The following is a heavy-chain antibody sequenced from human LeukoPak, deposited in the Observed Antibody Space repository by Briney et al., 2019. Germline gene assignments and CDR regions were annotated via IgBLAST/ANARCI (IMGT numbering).Heavy chain of an antibody. V-gene: IGHV1-3*03. J-gene: IGHJ4*02. D-gene: IGHD6-19*01. CDR1: GYTFTSYA. CDR2: INAGNGNT. Sequence: ASVKVSCKASGYTFTSYAMHWVRQAPGQRLEWMGWINAGNGNTKYSQEFQGRVTMTRDMSTSTVYMELSSLRSEDTAVYYCAREGGNSSGWWVYWGQGTLVTVSS. CDR3: AREGGNSSGWWVY.